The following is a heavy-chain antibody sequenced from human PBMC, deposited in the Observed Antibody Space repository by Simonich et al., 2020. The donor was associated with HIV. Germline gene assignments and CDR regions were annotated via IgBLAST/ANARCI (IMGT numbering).Heavy chain of an antibody. V-gene: IGHV4-34*01. CDR1: GGSFSGYY. CDR2: INHSGST. CDR3: ARRHPTTVTTPYFDY. J-gene: IGHJ4*02. D-gene: IGHD4-17*01. Sequence: QVQLQQWGAGLLKPSETLSLTCAVYGGSFSGYYGSWIRQPPGKGLEWHEEINHSGSTNSNPSLKSRVTISVDTSKNQFSLKLSSVTAADTAVYYCARRHPTTVTTPYFDYWGQGTLVTVSS.